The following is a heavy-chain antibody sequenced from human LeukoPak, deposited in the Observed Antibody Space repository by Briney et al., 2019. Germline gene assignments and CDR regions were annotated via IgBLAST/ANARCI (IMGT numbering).Heavy chain of an antibody. J-gene: IGHJ5*02. D-gene: IGHD3-9*01. CDR3: ARHTVLRYFDWLEDWFDP. CDR1: GGSISSGSYY. CDR2: IYTSGST. Sequence: SETLSLTCTVSGGSISSGSYYWSWIRQPAGKGLEWIGRIYTSGSTNYNPSLKGRVTISVDTSKNQFSLKLSSVTAADTAVYYCARHTVLRYFDWLEDWFDPWGQGTLVTVSS. V-gene: IGHV4-61*02.